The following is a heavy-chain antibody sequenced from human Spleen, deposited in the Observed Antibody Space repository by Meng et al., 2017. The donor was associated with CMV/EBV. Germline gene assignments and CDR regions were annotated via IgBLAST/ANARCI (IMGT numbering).Heavy chain of an antibody. CDR1: GFTLGDYA. CDR2: IKSKDYGGTP. Sequence: GGSLRLSCTGSGFTLGDYAVSWVRQAPGKGLEWVGLIKSKDYGGTPQYAASVGGRFTISRDESEGTAYLHMSSLKKEDTAVYFCARRNQNFWSPFDYWGQGTLVTVSS. V-gene: IGHV3-49*04. CDR3: ARRNQNFWSPFDY. J-gene: IGHJ4*02. D-gene: IGHD3-3*01.